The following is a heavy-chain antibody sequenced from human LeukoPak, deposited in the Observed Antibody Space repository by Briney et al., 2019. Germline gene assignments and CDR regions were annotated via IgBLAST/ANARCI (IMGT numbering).Heavy chain of an antibody. V-gene: IGHV1-18*01. CDR2: INAYNGNT. Sequence: ASVKVSCKASGYTFTSYIISWVRQAPGQGLEWMGWINAYNGNTDYAQRVQGRVTMTTDTSTSTAYMELRSLRSDDTAVYYCARVDQLDAFDIWGQGTMVTVSS. D-gene: IGHD2-2*01. J-gene: IGHJ3*02. CDR3: ARVDQLDAFDI. CDR1: GYTFTSYI.